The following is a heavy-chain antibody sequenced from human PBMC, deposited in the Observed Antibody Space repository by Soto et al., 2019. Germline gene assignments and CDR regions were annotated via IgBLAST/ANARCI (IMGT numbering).Heavy chain of an antibody. V-gene: IGHV3-7*03. CDR1: GFTFSLYW. Sequence: GGSLRLSCAASGFTFSLYWMSWVRQAPGKGLEWVANINQDGSEKNYVGSIKGRFTISRDNAKNSLYLQMDSLRVEDTAVYYCARAGLRARDAFDIWXQGTMLTVSS. D-gene: IGHD6-6*01. J-gene: IGHJ3*02. CDR2: INQDGSEK. CDR3: ARAGLRARDAFDI.